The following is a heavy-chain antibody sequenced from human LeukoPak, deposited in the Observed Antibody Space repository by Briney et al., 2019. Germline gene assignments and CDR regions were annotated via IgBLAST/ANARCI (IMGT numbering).Heavy chain of an antibody. Sequence: GGSLRLSCAASGFTFSSYWMHWVRQAPGKGLVWVSRINNDVSSTSYADSVKGRFTISRGNAKNSLYLQMNSLRAEDTAVYYCARDGGSAIPFDYWGQGTLVTVSS. V-gene: IGHV3-74*01. CDR1: GFTFSSYW. CDR2: INNDVSST. J-gene: IGHJ4*02. CDR3: ARDGGSAIPFDY.